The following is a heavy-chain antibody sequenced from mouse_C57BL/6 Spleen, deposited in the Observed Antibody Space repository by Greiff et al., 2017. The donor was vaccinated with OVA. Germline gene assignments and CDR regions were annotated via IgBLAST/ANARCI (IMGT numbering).Heavy chain of an antibody. Sequence: EVKLMESGAELVKPGASVKLSCTASGFNFKDYYMHWVKQRTEQGLEWIGRIDPEDGETKYAPKFQGKATITADPSSNTAYLQLSSLTSEDTAVYYCARGRADYYAMDYWGQGTSVTVSS. V-gene: IGHV14-2*01. CDR2: IDPEDGET. CDR3: ARGRADYYAMDY. J-gene: IGHJ4*01. CDR1: GFNFKDYY.